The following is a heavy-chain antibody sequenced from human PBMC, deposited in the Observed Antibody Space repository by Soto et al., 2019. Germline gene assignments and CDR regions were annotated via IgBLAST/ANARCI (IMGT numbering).Heavy chain of an antibody. CDR3: VKDQRGSYSSSWYGSYYFDY. J-gene: IGHJ4*02. D-gene: IGHD6-13*01. CDR2: ISGSGGST. CDR1: GFTFSSYA. V-gene: IGHV3-23*01. Sequence: EVQLLESGGGLVQPGGSLRLSCAASGFTFSSYAMSWVRQDPGKGLEWVSAISGSGGSTYYADSVKGRFTISRDNSKNTLYLQMNSLRAEDTAVYYCVKDQRGSYSSSWYGSYYFDYWGQGTLVTVSS.